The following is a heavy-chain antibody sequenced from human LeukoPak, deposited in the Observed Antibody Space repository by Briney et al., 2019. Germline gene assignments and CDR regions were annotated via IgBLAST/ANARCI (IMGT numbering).Heavy chain of an antibody. Sequence: GVLRLSCAASGFTFSSYWMHWVRQAPGKGLVWVSRINSDGSSTSYADSVKGRFTISRDNAKNTLYMQMNSLRAEDTAVYYCVRGNSYFGSGSHYNRVEYWGQGTLVTVSS. CDR2: INSDGSST. CDR3: VRGNSYFGSGSHYNRVEY. V-gene: IGHV3-74*01. J-gene: IGHJ4*02. CDR1: GFTFSSYW. D-gene: IGHD3-10*01.